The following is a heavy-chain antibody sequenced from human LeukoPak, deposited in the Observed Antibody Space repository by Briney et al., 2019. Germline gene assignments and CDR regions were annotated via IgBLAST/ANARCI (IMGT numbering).Heavy chain of an antibody. CDR2: ITSIGYGGTT. V-gene: IGHV3-49*03. CDR3: SRRGHSSSWYPFDY. Sequence: GGSLRLSCTASGFNFGDYAMSWFRQAPGKGLEWVGFITSIGYGGTTEYAASVKGRFTISRDDSKSLAYLQMNSLKSEDTAVYYCSRRGHSSSWYPFDYWGQGTLVTVSS. CDR1: GFNFGDYA. D-gene: IGHD6-13*01. J-gene: IGHJ4*02.